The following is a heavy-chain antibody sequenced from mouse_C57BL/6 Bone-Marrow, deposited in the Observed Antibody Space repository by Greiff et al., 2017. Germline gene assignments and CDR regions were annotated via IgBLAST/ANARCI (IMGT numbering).Heavy chain of an antibody. D-gene: IGHD2-10*01. V-gene: IGHV1-26*01. CDR3: ASFLLSMDY. CDR2: INPNNGGT. Sequence: VQLQQSGPELVKPGASVKISCTASGYTFTDYSMNWVKQSPGKSLEWIGDINPNNGGTSYNQKFKGKATLTVDTYSSPAYMALRSLTSGDSAVYYGASFLLSMDYWGQGTSVTVSS. J-gene: IGHJ4*01. CDR1: GYTFTDYS.